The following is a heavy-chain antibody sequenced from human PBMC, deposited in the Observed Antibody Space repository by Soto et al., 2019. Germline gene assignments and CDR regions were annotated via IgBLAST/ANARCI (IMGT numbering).Heavy chain of an antibody. CDR2: HHSDST. CDR3: ATYTVGEGGRGY. CDR1: GGSMRGQH. D-gene: IGHD3-16*01. Sequence: QVQLQESGPGLVKPSETLSLTCTVSGGSMRGQHWSWIRQPPGKGLEWIGHHSDSTNYNPSLKSRTTISTDTSKKNFSLKLSSVTAADTAVYYCATYTVGEGGRGYWGQGTLVTVSS. V-gene: IGHV4-4*09. J-gene: IGHJ4*02.